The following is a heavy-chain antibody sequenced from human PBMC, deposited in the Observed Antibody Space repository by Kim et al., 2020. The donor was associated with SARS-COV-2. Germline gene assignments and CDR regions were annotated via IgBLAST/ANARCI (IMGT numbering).Heavy chain of an antibody. CDR1: GYSFTSYW. CDR3: ARLLTYYDILTGYYNEYYFDY. J-gene: IGHJ4*01. CDR2: IYPGDSDT. V-gene: IGHV5-51*01. D-gene: IGHD3-9*01. Sequence: GESLKISCKGSGYSFTSYWIGWVRQMPGKGLEWMGIIYPGDSDTRYSPSFQGQVTISADKSISTAYLQWSSLTASDTAMYYCARLLTYYDILTGYYNEYYFDYWAHGTLVTVSS.